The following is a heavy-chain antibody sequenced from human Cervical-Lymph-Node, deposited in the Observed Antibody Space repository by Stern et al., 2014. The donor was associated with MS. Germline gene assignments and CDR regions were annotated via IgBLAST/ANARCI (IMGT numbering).Heavy chain of an antibody. Sequence: QLQLQESGPGLVKPSETLSLTCTVSGGSITSSSNYWGWIRQPPGKGLEWIGGMYHSGSTDYNPSLKSRATFSVDTSKNQFSLKMTSVTAADTAVYYCARYAVGTMRDHWSQGTLVTVSS. J-gene: IGHJ4*02. D-gene: IGHD1/OR15-1a*01. CDR2: MYHSGST. CDR3: ARYAVGTMRDH. V-gene: IGHV4-39*01. CDR1: GGSITSSSNY.